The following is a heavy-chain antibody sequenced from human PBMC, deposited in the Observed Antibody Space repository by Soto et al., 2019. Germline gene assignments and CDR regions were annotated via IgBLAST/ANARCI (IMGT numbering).Heavy chain of an antibody. V-gene: IGHV4-31*03. D-gene: IGHD1-7*01. Sequence: QVQLQESGPGLVKPSQTLSLTCTVSGGSISSGGYYWSWIRQHPGKGLEWIGYIYYSGSTYYNPSLKCRVTISVDTSKNQFSLKLSSVTAADTAVYYCARAPLYNWNYPNWFDPWGQGTLVTVSS. CDR1: GGSISSGGYY. CDR3: ARAPLYNWNYPNWFDP. CDR2: IYYSGST. J-gene: IGHJ5*02.